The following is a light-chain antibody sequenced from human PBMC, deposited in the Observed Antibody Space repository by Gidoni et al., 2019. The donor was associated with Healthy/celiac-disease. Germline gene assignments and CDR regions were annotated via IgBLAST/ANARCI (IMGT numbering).Light chain of an antibody. CDR2: AAS. CDR1: QSISSY. V-gene: IGKV1-39*01. J-gene: IGKJ1*01. CDR3: KQSYSTPWT. Sequence: DIQMTHSPSSLSASVGDRVTITCLASQSISSYLNWYQQKPGKAPKLLIYAASSLQSGVPSRFSGSGSGTDCTLTISSLQHEDFATYYCKQSYSTPWTFGQGNKVEIK.